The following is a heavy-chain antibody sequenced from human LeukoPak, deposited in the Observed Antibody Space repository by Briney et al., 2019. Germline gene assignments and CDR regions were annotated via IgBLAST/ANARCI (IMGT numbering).Heavy chain of an antibody. Sequence: ASVKVSCKASGYTFTSYGISWVRQAPGQGLEWMGWISAYNGNTNYAQKLQGRVTMTTDTSTSTAYMELRSLRSEDTAVYYCARVPTFYYYDSSGYYYKLGGNFDYWGQGTLVTVSS. CDR3: ARVPTFYYYDSSGYYYKLGGNFDY. J-gene: IGHJ4*02. CDR1: GYTFTSYG. D-gene: IGHD3-22*01. V-gene: IGHV1-18*01. CDR2: ISAYNGNT.